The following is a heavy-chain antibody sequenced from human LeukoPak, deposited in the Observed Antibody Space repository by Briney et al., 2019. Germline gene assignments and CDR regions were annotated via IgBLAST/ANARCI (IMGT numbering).Heavy chain of an antibody. CDR1: GYSISSGYY. Sequence: SETLSLTCAVSGYSISSGYYWGWIRQPPGKGLEWIGSIYHSGSTYYNPSLKSRVTISVDTSKNPFSLKLSSVTAADTAVYYCAREEDIVVVVAATGWFDPWGQGTLVTVSS. CDR3: AREEDIVVVVAATGWFDP. CDR2: IYHSGST. D-gene: IGHD2-15*01. J-gene: IGHJ5*02. V-gene: IGHV4-38-2*02.